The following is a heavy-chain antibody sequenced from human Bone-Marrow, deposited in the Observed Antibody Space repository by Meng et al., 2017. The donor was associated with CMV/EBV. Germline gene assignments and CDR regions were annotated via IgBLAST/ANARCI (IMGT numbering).Heavy chain of an antibody. V-gene: IGHV1-46*01. D-gene: IGHD3-22*01. J-gene: IGHJ4*02. CDR1: GYTFTSYY. CDR3: ARALRLQWLPQN. CDR2: INPSGGST. Sequence: ASVKVSCKASGYTFTSYYMHWVRQAPGQGLEWMGIINPSGGSTSYAQKFQGRVTMTRDTSTSTVYMELSSLRSEDTAVYYCARALRLQWLPQNWGQGTRVTGCS.